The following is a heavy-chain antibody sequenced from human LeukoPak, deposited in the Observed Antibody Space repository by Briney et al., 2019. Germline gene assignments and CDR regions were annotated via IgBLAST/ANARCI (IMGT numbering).Heavy chain of an antibody. Sequence: GGSLRLSCAASGFTFSSYGMHWVRQAPGKGLEWVAFIRYDGSNKYYADSVKGRFTISRDNSKNTLYLQMNSLRAEDTAVYYCAKDGSALAAAQRDYYYYYMDVWGKGTTVTVSS. J-gene: IGHJ6*03. CDR3: AKDGSALAAAQRDYYYYYMDV. V-gene: IGHV3-30*02. CDR2: IRYDGSNK. CDR1: GFTFSSYG. D-gene: IGHD6-13*01.